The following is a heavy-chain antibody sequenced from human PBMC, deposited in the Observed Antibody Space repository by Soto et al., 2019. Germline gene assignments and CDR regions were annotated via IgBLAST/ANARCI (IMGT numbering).Heavy chain of an antibody. CDR2: ISAYNGNT. CDR3: ARALDYYDSSGYYPYDY. CDR1: GYTFTSYG. V-gene: IGHV1-18*01. Sequence: QVQLVQSGAEVKKPGASVKVSCKASGYTFTSYGISWVRQAPGQGLEWMGWISAYNGNTNHAQKLQGRVTMTTDTSTSTAYMELRSLRSDDTAVYYCARALDYYDSSGYYPYDYWGQGTLVTVSS. D-gene: IGHD3-22*01. J-gene: IGHJ4*02.